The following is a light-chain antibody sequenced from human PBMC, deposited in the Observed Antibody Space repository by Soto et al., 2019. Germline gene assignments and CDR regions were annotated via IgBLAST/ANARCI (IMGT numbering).Light chain of an antibody. CDR2: GAS. V-gene: IGKV3-20*01. J-gene: IGKJ5*01. Sequence: ACTQFPGTLSLSPGERATLSCRASQSVSSSYLALYQQKPGQAPRLLIYGASSRATGIPDRFSGSGSGTDFTLTIISLEPEDFAVYYCQQYGSSPTFGQGTRLE. CDR3: QQYGSSPT. CDR1: QSVSSSY.